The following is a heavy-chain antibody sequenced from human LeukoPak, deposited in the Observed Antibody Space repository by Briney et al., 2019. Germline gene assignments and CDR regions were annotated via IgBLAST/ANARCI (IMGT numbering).Heavy chain of an antibody. CDR3: AKDPGSSGWCCYDY. CDR2: IRYDGSNK. Sequence: GGSLSLSCAASGFTFSTYGMHWVRQAPGKGLEWVAFIRYDGSNKKYADSVKGRFTISRDSSKNTLYLQMNSLIPGDTALYYCAKDPGSSGWCCYDYGGQGTVVTVSA. V-gene: IGHV3-30*02. J-gene: IGHJ4*02. D-gene: IGHD6-19*01. CDR1: GFTFSTYG.